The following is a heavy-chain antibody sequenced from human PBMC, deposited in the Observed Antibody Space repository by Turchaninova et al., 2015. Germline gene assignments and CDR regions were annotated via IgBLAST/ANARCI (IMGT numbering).Heavy chain of an antibody. D-gene: IGHD4-23*01. CDR2: INQRGNS. V-gene: IGHV4-38-2*01. CDR1: AYSISSGYY. J-gene: IGHJ2*01. CDR3: AGGGYGGLYWFLDF. Sequence: QVQLQESGPGLVKPSETLSLTCAVSAYSISSGYYWGWIRQPPGKGLEWIGEINQRGNSNYNPYRKSRVTRSVETSKKKYSLKLSSVTAADTAVYFCAGGGYGGLYWFLDFWGRGTLVTVSS.